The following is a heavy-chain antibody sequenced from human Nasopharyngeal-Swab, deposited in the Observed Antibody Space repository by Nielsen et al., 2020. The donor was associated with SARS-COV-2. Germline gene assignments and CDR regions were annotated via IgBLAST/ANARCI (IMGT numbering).Heavy chain of an antibody. CDR2: SHYSGST. V-gene: IGHV4-59*08. Sequence: SETLSLTCTVSRASISSYYWSWIRQTPVKVLEWVAYSHYSGSTNYNPSLKSRVTMSVDTSKRQFSLMLTSVTAADTAVYYCARGFDYWGQGTLVTVSS. CDR3: ARGFDY. J-gene: IGHJ4*02. CDR1: RASISSYY.